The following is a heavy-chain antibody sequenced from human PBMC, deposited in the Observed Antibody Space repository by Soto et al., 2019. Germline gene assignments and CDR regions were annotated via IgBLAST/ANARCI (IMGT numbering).Heavy chain of an antibody. CDR1: GFTFSDYW. Sequence: EVQLVESGGGLVQPGGSLRLSCAASGFTFSDYWMHWLRQAPGKGLVWVSRLSPDGRSTSYADSVKGRFTISRDNAKNTLYLQMNSRRAQDTAVYYCAMPLTHYGDFVGPFDDWGQGALVTVSS. V-gene: IGHV3-74*01. J-gene: IGHJ4*02. D-gene: IGHD4-17*01. CDR2: LSPDGRST. CDR3: AMPLTHYGDFVGPFDD.